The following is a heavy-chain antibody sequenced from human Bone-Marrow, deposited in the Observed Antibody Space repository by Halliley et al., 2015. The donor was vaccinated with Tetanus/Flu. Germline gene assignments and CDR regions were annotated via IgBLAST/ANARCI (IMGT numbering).Heavy chain of an antibody. D-gene: IGHD2-15*01. V-gene: IGHV3-9*01. J-gene: IGHJ6*02. Sequence: SLRLSCAASGFTFDDYAMHWVRQAPGKGLEWVSGISWNSGSIGYADSVKGRFTISRDNAKNSLYLQMNSLRAEDTALCYCAKDMDCSGGSCQYYYYGMDVWGQGTTVTVSS. CDR1: GFTFDDYA. CDR2: ISWNSGSI. CDR3: AKDMDCSGGSCQYYYYGMDV.